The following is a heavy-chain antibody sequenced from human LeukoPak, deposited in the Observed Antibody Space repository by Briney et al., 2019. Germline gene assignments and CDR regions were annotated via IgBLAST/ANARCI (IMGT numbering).Heavy chain of an antibody. Sequence: SVKVSCKASGGTFISYAISWVRQAPGQGLEWMGGIIPIFGTANYAQKFQGRVTITADESTRTAYMELSSLRSEDTAVYYCAIRGPYSSGWYSMDYWGQGTLVTVSS. CDR1: GGTFISYA. CDR3: AIRGPYSSGWYSMDY. CDR2: IIPIFGTA. D-gene: IGHD6-19*01. V-gene: IGHV1-69*01. J-gene: IGHJ4*02.